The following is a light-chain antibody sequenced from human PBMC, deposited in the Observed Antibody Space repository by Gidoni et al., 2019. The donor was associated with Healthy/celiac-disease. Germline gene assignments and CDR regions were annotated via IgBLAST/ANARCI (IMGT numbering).Light chain of an antibody. Sequence: ESVLTQSPGTLSLSPGERATLSCRASQSVSSSYLAWYQQQPGQAPRLLIYGASSRAPGIPDRFSGSGSGPDFTLTISRLEPEDFALYYCQQYGSSPRTWTFGQXTKVEIK. CDR3: QQYGSSPRTWT. CDR1: QSVSSSY. V-gene: IGKV3-20*01. J-gene: IGKJ1*01. CDR2: GAS.